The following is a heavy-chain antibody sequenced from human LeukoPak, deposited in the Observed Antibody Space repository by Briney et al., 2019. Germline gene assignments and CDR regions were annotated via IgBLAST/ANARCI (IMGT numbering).Heavy chain of an antibody. CDR3: ARMEGYAYSDY. CDR1: GGTFSSNA. D-gene: IGHD2-21*01. V-gene: IGHV1-69*13. CDR2: IIPFYDTT. J-gene: IGHJ4*02. Sequence: ASVKVSCKASGGTFSSNAINWVRQAPGQGLEWMGGIIPFYDTTNYAQKFQGRVTITADESTSTAYMELSSLISEDTAIYYCARMEGYAYSDYWGQGTLVTVSS.